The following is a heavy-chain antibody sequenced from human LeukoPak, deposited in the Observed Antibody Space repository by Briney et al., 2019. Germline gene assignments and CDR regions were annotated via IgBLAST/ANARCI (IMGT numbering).Heavy chain of an antibody. CDR2: INPSGGST. D-gene: IGHD2-2*02. CDR3: ARGTSCYIGCYYYYMDV. J-gene: IGHJ6*03. V-gene: IGHV1-46*01. Sequence: PGASVKVSCKASGYTFTSYYMHWVRQAPGQGLEWMGIINPSGGSTSYAQKFQGRVTMTRDMSTSTAYMELRSLRSDDTAVYYCARGTSCYIGCYYYYMDVWGKGTTVTVSS. CDR1: GYTFTSYY.